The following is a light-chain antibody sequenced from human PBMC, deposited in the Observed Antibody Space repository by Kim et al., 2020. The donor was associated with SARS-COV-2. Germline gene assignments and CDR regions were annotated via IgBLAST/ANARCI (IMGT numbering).Light chain of an antibody. J-gene: IGKJ4*01. CDR3: QQRSNWPLT. CDR2: DAS. CDR1: QGGSSY. V-gene: IGKV3-11*01. Sequence: LSPGARAALSCRASQGGSSYLAWYQQKPGQAPRLLIYDASNRATGIPARFSGSGSGTDFTLTISSLEPEDFAVYYCQQRSNWPLTFGGGTKVDIK.